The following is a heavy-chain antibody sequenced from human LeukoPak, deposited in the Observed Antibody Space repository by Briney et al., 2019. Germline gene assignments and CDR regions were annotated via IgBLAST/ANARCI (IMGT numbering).Heavy chain of an antibody. J-gene: IGHJ4*02. Sequence: SETLSLTCTVSGDSISSHYWSWVRQPPGKGPEWIAYKYHSGSSNSNPSLKSRVTMSVDTSKNQFSLRLTSVSAADTAVYYCARFHPNWGLDYWGQGILVTVSS. CDR2: KYHSGSS. CDR3: ARFHPNWGLDY. D-gene: IGHD7-27*01. CDR1: GDSISSHY. V-gene: IGHV4-59*11.